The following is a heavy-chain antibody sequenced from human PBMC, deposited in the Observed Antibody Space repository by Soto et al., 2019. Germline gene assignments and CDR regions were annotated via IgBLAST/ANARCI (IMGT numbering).Heavy chain of an antibody. CDR2: IYYSGST. J-gene: IGHJ5*02. CDR3: ATHFSSSWYNWFDP. D-gene: IGHD6-13*01. CDR1: GGSLSSSSYY. V-gene: IGHV4-39*01. Sequence: QLQLQESGPGLVKPSETLSLTCTVSGGSLSSSSYYWGWIRQPPGKGLEWIGSIYYSGSTYYNPSLKSRVTISVDTSKNQFSLKLSSVTAADTAVYYCATHFSSSWYNWFDPWGQGTLVTVSS.